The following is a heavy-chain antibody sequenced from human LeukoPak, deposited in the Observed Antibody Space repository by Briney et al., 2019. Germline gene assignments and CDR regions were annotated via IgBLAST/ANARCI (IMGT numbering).Heavy chain of an antibody. CDR3: ARGTTVKWNWFDP. Sequence: SETLSLTCTVSGGSISSGGYYWSWIRQPPGKGLEWIGYIYHSGSTYYNPSLKSRVTISVDRSKNQFSLKLSSVTAADTAVYYCARGTTVKWNWFDPWGQGTLVTVSA. CDR2: IYHSGST. CDR1: GGSISSGGYY. V-gene: IGHV4-30-2*01. J-gene: IGHJ5*02. D-gene: IGHD4-11*01.